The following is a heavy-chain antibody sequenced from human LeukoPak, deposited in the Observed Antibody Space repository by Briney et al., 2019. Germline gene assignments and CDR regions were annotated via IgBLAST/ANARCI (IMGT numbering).Heavy chain of an antibody. CDR1: GGSISSSNW. CDR2: IYHSGST. V-gene: IGHV4-4*02. D-gene: IGHD3-3*02. CDR3: ARGPLARYYFDY. Sequence: SGTLSLTCAVSGGSISSSNWWSWVRQPPGKGLEWIGEIYHSGSTNYNPSLKSRVTISVDKPKNQFSLKLSSVTAADTAVYYCARGPLARYYFDYWGQGTLVTVSS. J-gene: IGHJ4*02.